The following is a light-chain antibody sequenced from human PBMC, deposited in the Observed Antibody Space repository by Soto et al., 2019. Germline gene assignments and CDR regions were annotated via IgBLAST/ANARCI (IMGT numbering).Light chain of an antibody. CDR3: YSYTGSITYV. J-gene: IGLJ1*01. Sequence: QSVLTQPASVTGSPGQSSTISCTGTSSDIGGYNYVSWYQQHPGKAPKLMIYDVSNRPSGVSNRFSGSKSGNTASLTISGLQAEDEADYYCYSYTGSITYVFGTGTKVTVL. V-gene: IGLV2-14*01. CDR1: SSDIGGYNY. CDR2: DVS.